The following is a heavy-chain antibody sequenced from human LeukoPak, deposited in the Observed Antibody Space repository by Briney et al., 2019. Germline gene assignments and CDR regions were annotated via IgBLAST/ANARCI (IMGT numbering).Heavy chain of an antibody. CDR2: ISGSGGST. Sequence: GGSLRLSRAASGFTFSSYAMSWVRRAPGKGLEWVSAISGSGGSTYYADSVKGRFTISRDNSKNTLYLQMNSLRAEDTAVYYCAKKGSGSFSHFDYWGQGTLVTVSS. CDR3: AKKGSGSFSHFDY. CDR1: GFTFSSYA. J-gene: IGHJ4*02. V-gene: IGHV3-23*01. D-gene: IGHD1-26*01.